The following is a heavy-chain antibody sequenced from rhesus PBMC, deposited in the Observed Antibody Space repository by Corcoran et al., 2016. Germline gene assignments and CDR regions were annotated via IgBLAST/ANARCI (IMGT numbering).Heavy chain of an antibody. CDR3: ARDRDITMIVVPYDY. J-gene: IGHJ4*01. CDR1: GGSISSSY. D-gene: IGHD3-28*01. CDR2: IYGSGSST. Sequence: QLQLQESGPGLVKPSETLSVTCAVSGGSISSSYWSWIRQAPGKGLEWIGYIYGSGSSTNYNPSPTDRVPLSVDTSKNQLSLKRSSVTAADTAVYYCARDRDITMIVVPYDYWGQGGLVTVSS. V-gene: IGHV4-169*02.